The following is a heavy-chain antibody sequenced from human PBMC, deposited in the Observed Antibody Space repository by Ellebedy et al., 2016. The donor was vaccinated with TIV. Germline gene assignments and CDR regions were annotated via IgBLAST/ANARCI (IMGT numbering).Heavy chain of an antibody. CDR2: INPSGGST. V-gene: IGHV1-46*01. Sequence: ASVKVSCXASGYTFTSYYMHWVRQAPGQGLEWMGIINPSGGSTSYAQKFQGRVTMTRDTSTSTVYMELSSLRSEDTAVYYCARDRNGMGCSGGSCYSGMDVWGQGTTVTVSS. CDR3: ARDRNGMGCSGGSCYSGMDV. D-gene: IGHD2-15*01. CDR1: GYTFTSYY. J-gene: IGHJ6*02.